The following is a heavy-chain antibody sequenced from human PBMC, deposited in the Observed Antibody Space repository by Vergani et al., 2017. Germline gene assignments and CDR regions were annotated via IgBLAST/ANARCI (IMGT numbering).Heavy chain of an antibody. D-gene: IGHD1-1*01. J-gene: IGHJ6*03. V-gene: IGHV3-30*03. CDR2: ISYDGNKK. CDR3: ARDFLTRVTTLDYYYMGV. Sequence: VQLFVSGGGEVPPGRSLRLSCSAAGFPFSDYGVHWVRQAPGKGLEWVSVISYDGNKKNYADSVKGRFTISRDNSKNTLYLEMNALRAEDTAVYYCARDFLTRVTTLDYYYMGVWGKGTTVTVSS. CDR1: GFPFSDYG.